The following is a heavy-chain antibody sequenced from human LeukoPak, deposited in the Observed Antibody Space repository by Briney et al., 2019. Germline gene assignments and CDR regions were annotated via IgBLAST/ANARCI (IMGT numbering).Heavy chain of an antibody. V-gene: IGHV3-23*01. Sequence: GGSLRLSCAASGFTFRNYVMSWVRQTPGKGLEWVSAITGDGGGTNHADSVKGRFTISRDNSKNILYLQMNSLRADDTAAYYCVKEASSGNFVTIDCWGQGTLVTVSS. CDR2: ITGDGGGT. CDR1: GFTFRNYV. D-gene: IGHD1-26*01. J-gene: IGHJ4*02. CDR3: VKEASSGNFVTIDC.